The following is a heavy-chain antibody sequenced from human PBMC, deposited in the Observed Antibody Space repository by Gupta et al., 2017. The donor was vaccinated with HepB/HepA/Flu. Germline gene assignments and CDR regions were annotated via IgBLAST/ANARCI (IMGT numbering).Heavy chain of an antibody. J-gene: IGHJ5*02. CDR3: ARDTTSHYYDSSGYYH. CDR2: INPNSGGT. V-gene: IGHV1-2*02. Sequence: QVQLVQSGAEVKKPGASVKVSCKASGYTFTGYYMHWVLQAPGQGLEWMGWINPNSGGTNYAQKFQGRVTMTRDTSISTAYMELSRLRSDDTAVYYCARDTTSHYYDSSGYYHWGQGTLVTVSS. CDR1: GYTFTGYY. D-gene: IGHD3-22*01.